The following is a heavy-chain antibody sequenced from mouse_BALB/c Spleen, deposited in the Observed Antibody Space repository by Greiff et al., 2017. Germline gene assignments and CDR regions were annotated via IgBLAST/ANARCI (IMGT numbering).Heavy chain of an antibody. J-gene: IGHJ3*01. V-gene: IGHV1S135*01. Sequence: EVQLQQSGPELVKPGASVKVSCKASGYAFTSYNMYWVKQSHGKSLEWIGYIDPYNGGTSYNQKFKGKATLTVDKSSSTAYMHLNSLTSEDSAVYYCAREGNYYGSSHPAWFAYWGQGTLVTVSA. CDR3: AREGNYYGSSHPAWFAY. CDR2: IDPYNGGT. D-gene: IGHD1-1*01. CDR1: GYAFTSYN.